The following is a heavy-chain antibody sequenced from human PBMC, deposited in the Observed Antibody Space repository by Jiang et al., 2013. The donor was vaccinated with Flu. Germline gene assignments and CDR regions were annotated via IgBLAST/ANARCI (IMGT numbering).Heavy chain of an antibody. V-gene: IGHV3-33*08. D-gene: IGHD1-26*01. CDR2: IWYDGTIK. J-gene: IGHJ4*02. CDR3: ARILRGSNYQIDY. CDR1: GFTFSSYG. Sequence: VQLVESGGGVVQPGTSLSLSCAASGFTFSSYGIHWVRQAPGKGLEWVALIWYDGTIKYYADSVKGRFTISRDDSQNTFYLQMNSLRTDDTAVYFCARILRGSNYQIDYWGQGTLVTVSS.